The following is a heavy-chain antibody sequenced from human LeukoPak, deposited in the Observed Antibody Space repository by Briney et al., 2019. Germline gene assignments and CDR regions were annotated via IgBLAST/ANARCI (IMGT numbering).Heavy chain of an antibody. Sequence: SQTLSLTCAVSGGSISSGGYSWSWIRQPPGKGLEWIGYIYHSGSTYYNPSLKSRVTISIDRSKNQFSLKLSSVTAAGTAVYYCARFSPYYYDSSGYLPDAFDIWGQGTMVTVSS. J-gene: IGHJ3*02. CDR3: ARFSPYYYDSSGYLPDAFDI. CDR2: IYHSGST. CDR1: GGSISSGGYS. D-gene: IGHD3-22*01. V-gene: IGHV4-30-2*01.